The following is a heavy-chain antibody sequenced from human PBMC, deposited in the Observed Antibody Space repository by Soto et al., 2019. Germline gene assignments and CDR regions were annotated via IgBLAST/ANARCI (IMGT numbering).Heavy chain of an antibody. CDR3: ASWAYGWEPQRLAAFDI. CDR1: GFTFSSYA. D-gene: IGHD1-26*01. Sequence: QVQLVESGGGVVQPGRSLRLSCAASGFTFSSYAMHWVRQAPGKGLEWVAVISYDGSNKYYADSVKGRFTISRDNSKNTLYLQMNSLRAEDTAVYYCASWAYGWEPQRLAAFDIWGQGTMVTVSS. J-gene: IGHJ3*02. CDR2: ISYDGSNK. V-gene: IGHV3-30-3*01.